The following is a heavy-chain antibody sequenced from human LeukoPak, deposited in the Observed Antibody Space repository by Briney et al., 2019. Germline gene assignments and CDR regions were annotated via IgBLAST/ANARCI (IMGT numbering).Heavy chain of an antibody. Sequence: SETLSLTCTVSGGSISSSSYYWGWIRQPPGKGLEWIGSIYYSGSTYYNPSLKSRVTISVDTSKNQFSLKLSSVTAADTAMYYCARDRLVDYGSGSSLDYWGQGTLVTVSS. CDR1: GGSISSSSYY. J-gene: IGHJ4*02. D-gene: IGHD3-10*01. CDR3: ARDRLVDYGSGSSLDY. CDR2: IYYSGST. V-gene: IGHV4-39*07.